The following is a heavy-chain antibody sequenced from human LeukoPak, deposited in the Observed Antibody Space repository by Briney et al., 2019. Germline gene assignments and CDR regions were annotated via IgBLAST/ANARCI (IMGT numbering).Heavy chain of an antibody. J-gene: IGHJ4*02. V-gene: IGHV4-34*01. CDR1: GGSFSGYY. Sequence: SETLSLTCAVYGGSFSGYYWSWIRQPPGKGLEWIGEINHSGSTNYNPSLKSRVTISVDTSKNQFSLKLSSVTAADTAVYYCASQGDYDDILTGSSASNYFDYWGQGTLVTVSS. CDR3: ASQGDYDDILTGSSASNYFDY. CDR2: INHSGST. D-gene: IGHD3-9*01.